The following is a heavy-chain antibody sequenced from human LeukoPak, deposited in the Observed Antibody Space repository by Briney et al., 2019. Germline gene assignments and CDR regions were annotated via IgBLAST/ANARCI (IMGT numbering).Heavy chain of an antibody. V-gene: IGHV3-7*01. Sequence: GGSLRLSCAASGFTFNSFWMTWVRQAPGKGLEWVANIKQDGSEYYYVDSLKGRFTISRDNAKNSLYLQMNILRAEDTAVYYCARSKGSGWYSGWYFDLWGRGTLVTVSS. CDR2: IKQDGSEY. D-gene: IGHD6-19*01. CDR1: GFTFNSFW. J-gene: IGHJ2*01. CDR3: ARSKGSGWYSGWYFDL.